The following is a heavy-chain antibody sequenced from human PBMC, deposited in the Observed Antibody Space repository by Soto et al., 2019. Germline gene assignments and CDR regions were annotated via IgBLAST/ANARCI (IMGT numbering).Heavy chain of an antibody. D-gene: IGHD3-22*01. J-gene: IGHJ4*02. CDR1: GGSFSGYY. Sequence: SETLSLTCAVYGGSFSGYYWSWIRQPPGKGLEWIGEINHSGSTNYTPSLKSRVTISVDTPKNQFSLKLTSVTAADTAVYYCARGSLVYDSSGYSYFDYWGQGTLVTVSS. V-gene: IGHV4-34*01. CDR3: ARGSLVYDSSGYSYFDY. CDR2: INHSGST.